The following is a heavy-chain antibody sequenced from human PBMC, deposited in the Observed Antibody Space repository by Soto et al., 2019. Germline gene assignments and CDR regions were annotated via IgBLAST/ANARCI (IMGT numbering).Heavy chain of an antibody. CDR3: ARSQDSAKVAH. V-gene: IGHV4-34*01. CDR1: GGSFSGSY. J-gene: IGHJ4*02. Sequence: QVQLHQCGAGLLKPSETLSLTCDVYGGSFSGSYWTWISQTPGKGLEWIVEIHPRRDHDFNPSLASRLTRSLDTSKKQFFPKLSSVPAADTAVYYCARSQDSAKVAHWGQGALSTVS. CDR2: IHPRRDH. D-gene: IGHD5-18*01.